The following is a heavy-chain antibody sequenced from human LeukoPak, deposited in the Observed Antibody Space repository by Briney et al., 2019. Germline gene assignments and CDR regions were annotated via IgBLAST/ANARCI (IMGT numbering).Heavy chain of an antibody. CDR2: MNPNSGNT. J-gene: IGHJ3*02. Sequence: ASVKVSCKASRYTFTSYDINWVRQATGQGLEWMGWMNPNSGNTGYAQKFQGRVTITRNTSISTAYMELSSLRSEDTAVYYCASVGGLYSIYAFDIWGQGTMVTVSS. V-gene: IGHV1-8*03. CDR3: ASVGGLYSIYAFDI. D-gene: IGHD5/OR15-5a*01. CDR1: RYTFTSYD.